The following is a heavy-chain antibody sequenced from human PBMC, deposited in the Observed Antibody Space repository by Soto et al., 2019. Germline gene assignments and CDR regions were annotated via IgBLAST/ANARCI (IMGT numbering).Heavy chain of an antibody. Sequence: PGGSLRLSCAASGFTFSSYAMHWVRQAPGKGLEWVAVISYDGSNKYYADSVKGRFTISRDNSKNTLYLQMNSLRAEDTAVYYCARDVMRVLDYWGQGTLVTVSS. D-gene: IGHD2-21*01. CDR1: GFTFSSYA. CDR3: ARDVMRVLDY. CDR2: ISYDGSNK. J-gene: IGHJ4*02. V-gene: IGHV3-30-3*01.